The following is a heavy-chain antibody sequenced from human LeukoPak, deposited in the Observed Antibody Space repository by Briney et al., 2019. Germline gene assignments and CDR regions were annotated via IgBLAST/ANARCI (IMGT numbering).Heavy chain of an antibody. CDR2: IKSKTDGGTT. CDR1: GFTFSNAW. CDR3: TTRRITIFGVVIIGDYYYYYMDV. J-gene: IGHJ6*03. V-gene: IGHV3-15*01. D-gene: IGHD3-3*01. Sequence: GGSLRLSCAASGFTFSNAWMSWVRQAPGKGLEWVGRIKSKTDGGTTDYAAPVKGRFTISRDDSKNTLYLQMNSLKTEDTAVYYCTTRRITIFGVVIIGDYYYYYMDVWGKGTTVTVSS.